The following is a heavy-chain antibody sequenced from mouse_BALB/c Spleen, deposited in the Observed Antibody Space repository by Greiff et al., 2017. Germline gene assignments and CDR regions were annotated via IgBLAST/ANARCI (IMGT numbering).Heavy chain of an antibody. D-gene: IGHD4-1*01. CDR1: GFTFSSFG. J-gene: IGHJ3*01. Sequence: VQLKESGGGLVQPGGSRKLSCAASGFTFSSFGMHWVRQAPEKGLEWVAYISSGSSTIYYADTVKGRFTISRDNPKNTLFLQMTSLRSEDTAMYYCARTGTQGGFAYWGQGTLVTVSA. CDR3: ARTGTQGGFAY. V-gene: IGHV5-17*02. CDR2: ISSGSSTI.